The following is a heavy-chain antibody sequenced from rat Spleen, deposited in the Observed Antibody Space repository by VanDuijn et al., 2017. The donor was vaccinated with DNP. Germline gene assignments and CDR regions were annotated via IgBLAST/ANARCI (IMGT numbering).Heavy chain of an antibody. D-gene: IGHD1-1*01. J-gene: IGHJ1*01. V-gene: IGHV5-19*01. CDR2: ISPSGGST. Sequence: EVQLVESGGGLVQPGRSLKLSCAASGFTFSNYDMAWVRQAPTKGLEWVASISPSGGSTYYRDSVKGRFTISRDNAKSTLYLQMDSLRSEDTATYYCATRDYSGRYYWYFDFWGPGTMVTVSS. CDR3: ATRDYSGRYYWYFDF. CDR1: GFTFSNYD.